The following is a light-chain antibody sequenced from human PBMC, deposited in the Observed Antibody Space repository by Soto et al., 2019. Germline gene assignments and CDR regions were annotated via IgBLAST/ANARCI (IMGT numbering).Light chain of an antibody. Sequence: DIVMTQSPFSLAVTPVESASISCRSSQILLHRNGKNYLDWYLQKPGQSPQLLIYLGSSRASGVPDRVSGSGSGTDFTLKIGRVEAEDVGIYYCMQGLQSTITFGQGTRLE. CDR1: QILLHRNGKNY. J-gene: IGKJ5*01. CDR2: LGS. CDR3: MQGLQSTIT. V-gene: IGKV2-28*01.